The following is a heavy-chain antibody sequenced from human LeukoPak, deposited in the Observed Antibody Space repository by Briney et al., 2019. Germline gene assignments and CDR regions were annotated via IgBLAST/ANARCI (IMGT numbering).Heavy chain of an antibody. CDR3: ARVHSFDY. CDR1: GYSFNLYY. CDR2: INPSTGGT. Sequence: GASVKVSCQTSGYSFNLYYIHWVRQAPGQGPVWMGWINPSTGGTKYAENFQGRLTLTMDRSITTAYMELSSLRSDDTAIYYCARVHSFDYWGQGTLVTVSS. J-gene: IGHJ4*02. V-gene: IGHV1-2*02.